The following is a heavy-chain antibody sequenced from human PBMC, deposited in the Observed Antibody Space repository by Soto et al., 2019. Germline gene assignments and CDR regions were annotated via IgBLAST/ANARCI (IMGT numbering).Heavy chain of an antibody. D-gene: IGHD2-21*02. J-gene: IGHJ4*02. CDR1: GGSISSSSYY. CDR3: ARGVNPHHRLACGDCYSVWGY. CDR2: IYYSGST. V-gene: IGHV4-39*01. Sequence: NPSETLSLTCTVSGGSISSSSYYWGWIRQPPGKGLEWIGSIYYSGSTYYNPSLKSRVTISVDTSKNQFSLKLSSVTAADTAVYYCARGVNPHHRLACGDCYSVWGYWGQGTLVTVSS.